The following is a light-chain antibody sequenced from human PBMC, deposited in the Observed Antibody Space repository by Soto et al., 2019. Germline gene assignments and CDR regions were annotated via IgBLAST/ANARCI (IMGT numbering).Light chain of an antibody. CDR3: QQCNSWPLT. V-gene: IGKV3-11*01. CDR2: DAS. J-gene: IGKJ4*01. CDR1: QSVSSY. Sequence: EIVLTQSPATLSLSPGERATLSCRASQSVSSYLAWYQQKPGQAPRLLIYDASNRATGIPARFSGSGSGTDFTLTISSLEPDDFGVYYCQQCNSWPLTYGGGTQVEIK.